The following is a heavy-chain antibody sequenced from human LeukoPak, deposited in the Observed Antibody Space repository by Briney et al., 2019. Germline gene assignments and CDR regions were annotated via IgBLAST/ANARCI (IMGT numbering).Heavy chain of an antibody. CDR1: GGSISSGGYY. Sequence: SQTLSLTCTVSGGSISSGGYYWSWIRQPPGKGLEWIGYIYHSGSTYYNPSLKSRVTISVDRSKNQFSLKLSSVTAADTAVYYCARETAIVGATHWGQGTLVTVSS. CDR3: ARETAIVGATH. D-gene: IGHD1-26*01. J-gene: IGHJ4*02. V-gene: IGHV4-30-2*01. CDR2: IYHSGST.